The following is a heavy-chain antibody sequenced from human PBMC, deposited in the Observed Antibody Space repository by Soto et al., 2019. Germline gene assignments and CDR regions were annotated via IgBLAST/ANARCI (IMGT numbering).Heavy chain of an antibody. J-gene: IGHJ4*02. CDR2: IWYDGSNK. D-gene: IGHD2-15*01. V-gene: IGHV3-33*01. CDR3: ARDLRGYCSGGSCYFPRY. Sequence: QVQLVESGGGVVQPGRSLRLSCAASGFTFSSYGMHWVRQAPGKGLEWVAVIWYDGSNKYYADSVKGRFTISRDNSKNMLYLQMNSLRAEDTAVYYCARDLRGYCSGGSCYFPRYWGQGTLVTVSS. CDR1: GFTFSSYG.